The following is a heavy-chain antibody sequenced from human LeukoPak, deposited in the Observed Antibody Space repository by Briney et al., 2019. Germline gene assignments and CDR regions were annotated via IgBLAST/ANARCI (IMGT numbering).Heavy chain of an antibody. CDR1: GGTFSSYA. D-gene: IGHD6-19*01. CDR2: INHSGSA. CDR3: AISSGSLDY. Sequence: SCKASGGTFSSYAISWIRQPPGKGLEWIGEINHSGSANYTPSLKSRVTISVDTSKNQFSLKLNSVTAADTAVYYCAISSGSLDYWGQGTLVTVSS. J-gene: IGHJ4*02. V-gene: IGHV4-34*08.